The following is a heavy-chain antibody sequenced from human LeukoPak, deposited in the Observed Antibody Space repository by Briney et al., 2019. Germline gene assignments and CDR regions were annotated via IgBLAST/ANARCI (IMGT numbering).Heavy chain of an antibody. V-gene: IGHV4-34*01. Sequence: SETLSLTCAVYGGSFSGYYWSWIRQPPGKGLEWIGEINHSGSTNYNPSLKSRVTISVDTSKNQFSLKLSSVTAADTAVYYCARVGHVGGSGSPRALYYYYGMDVWGQGTTVTVSS. CDR2: INHSGST. CDR3: ARVGHVGGSGSPRALYYYYGMDV. CDR1: GGSFSGYY. J-gene: IGHJ6*02. D-gene: IGHD3-10*01.